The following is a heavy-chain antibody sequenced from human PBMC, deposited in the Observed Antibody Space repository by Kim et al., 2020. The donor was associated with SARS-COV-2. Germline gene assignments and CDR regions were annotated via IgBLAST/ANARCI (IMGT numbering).Heavy chain of an antibody. CDR3: ARDIASYSSGWIYYYYGMDV. D-gene: IGHD6-19*01. V-gene: IGHV3-30*04. CDR2: ISYDGSNK. CDR1: GFTFSSYG. Sequence: GGSLRLSCAVSGFTFSSYGMHWVRQAPSKGLEWVAVISYDGSNKNYVDSVKGRFTISRDNSKNTLYLQMNSLRAEDTAVYYCARDIASYSSGWIYYYYGMDVWGQGTTVTVSS. J-gene: IGHJ6*02.